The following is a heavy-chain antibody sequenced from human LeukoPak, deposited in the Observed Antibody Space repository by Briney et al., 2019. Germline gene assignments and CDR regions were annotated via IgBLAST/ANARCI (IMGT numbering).Heavy chain of an antibody. CDR2: ISSSGEYI. D-gene: IGHD2-21*01. J-gene: IGHJ4*02. Sequence: GGSLRLSCAASGFTFNSYTINWVRQAPGRGLQWVSSISSSGEYIYYADSVKGRFTVFRDNAKKSVYLQMNGLKVEDTAVYYCARRGLVLIAEDFWGQGTLVAVSA. V-gene: IGHV3-21*01. CDR1: GFTFNSYT. CDR3: ARRGLVLIAEDF.